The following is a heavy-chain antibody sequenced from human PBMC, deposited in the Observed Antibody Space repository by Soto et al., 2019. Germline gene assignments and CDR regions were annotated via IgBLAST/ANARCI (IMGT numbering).Heavy chain of an antibody. CDR2: IYWDDDK. J-gene: IGHJ6*02. V-gene: IGHV2-5*02. Sequence: QITLKESGPTLVKPTQTLTLTCTFSGFSLSTSGVAVGWVRQPPGKALEWLAVIYWDDDKRYSPSLKSRLTITKDTSKNQVVLTMTNMDPVDTATYYCVNRTMDVWCQGTTVTVSS. CDR3: VNRTMDV. CDR1: GFSLSTSGVA.